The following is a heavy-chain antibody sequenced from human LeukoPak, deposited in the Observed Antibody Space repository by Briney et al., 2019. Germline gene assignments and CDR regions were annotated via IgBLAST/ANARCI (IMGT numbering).Heavy chain of an antibody. J-gene: IGHJ4*02. CDR3: AREGGYDILTGYQDY. Sequence: GASVKVSCKASGYXXXXYFIXWXXXXPGXXXXXXGXXNXXXGXXNXVQKXQGRVTMTRDTSISTAYMELTRLRSDDTAVYYCAREGGYDILTGYQDYWGQGTLVTVSS. CDR1: GYXXXXYF. V-gene: IGHV1-2*02. CDR2: XNXXXGXX. D-gene: IGHD3-9*01.